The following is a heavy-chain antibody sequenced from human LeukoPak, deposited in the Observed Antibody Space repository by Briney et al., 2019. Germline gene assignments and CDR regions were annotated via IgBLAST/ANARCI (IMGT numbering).Heavy chain of an antibody. CDR3: ARHVGYGNNWFDP. CDR1: GGSISSYY. D-gene: IGHD5-18*01. V-gene: IGHV4-59*08. Sequence: SETLSLTCTVSGGSISSYYWSWIREPPGKGLEWIGYIYYSGSTNYNPSLKSRVTISVDTSKNQFSLRLRSLTAADTAVYYCARHVGYGNNWFDPWGQGTLVTVSS. CDR2: IYYSGST. J-gene: IGHJ5*02.